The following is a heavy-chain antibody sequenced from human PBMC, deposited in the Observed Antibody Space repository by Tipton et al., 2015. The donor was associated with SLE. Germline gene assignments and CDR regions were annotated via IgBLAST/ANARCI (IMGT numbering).Heavy chain of an antibody. CDR2: MYTSGST. CDR1: GYSISSGYY. V-gene: IGHV4-4*08. Sequence: TLSLNCAVSGYSISSGYYWSWIRQPPGKGLEWIGYMYTSGSTNYNPSLKSRVTISVDTSKNQFSLKLSSLTAADTAVYYCARENSRKGFDIWGQGTMVTVSS. J-gene: IGHJ3*02. D-gene: IGHD1/OR15-1a*01. CDR3: ARENSRKGFDI.